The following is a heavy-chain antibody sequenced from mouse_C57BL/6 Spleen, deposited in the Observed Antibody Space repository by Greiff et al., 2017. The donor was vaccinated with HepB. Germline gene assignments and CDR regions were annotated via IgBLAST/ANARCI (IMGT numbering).Heavy chain of an antibody. CDR2: IYPSDSET. D-gene: IGHD1-1*01. CDR3: ARNSNYYGSRNFDY. CDR1: GYTFTSYW. Sequence: QVQLQQPGAELVRPGSSVKLSCKASGYTFTSYWMDWVKQRPGQGLEWIGNIYPSDSETHYNQKFKDKATLTVDKSSSTAYMQLSSLTSEDSAVYYCARNSNYYGSRNFDYWGQGTTLTVSS. V-gene: IGHV1-61*01. J-gene: IGHJ2*01.